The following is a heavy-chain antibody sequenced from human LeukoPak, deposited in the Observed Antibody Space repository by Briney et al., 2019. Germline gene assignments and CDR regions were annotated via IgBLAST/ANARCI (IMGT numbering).Heavy chain of an antibody. CDR3: ARDLKTSGWYGDFDY. V-gene: IGHV3-53*01. Sequence: PGGSLRLSCVASGFPVSINYMSWVRQAPGKGLEWVSAIFSGGSTFYADSVTGRFTISRDNSKNTVYLEMNSLRAEDTAVYYCARDLKTSGWYGDFDYWGQGTLVTVSS. CDR1: GFPVSINY. CDR2: IFSGGST. D-gene: IGHD6-19*01. J-gene: IGHJ4*02.